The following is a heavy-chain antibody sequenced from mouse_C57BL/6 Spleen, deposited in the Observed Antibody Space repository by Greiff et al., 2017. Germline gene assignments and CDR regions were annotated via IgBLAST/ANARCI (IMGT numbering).Heavy chain of an antibody. CDR2: IHPNSGST. CDR3: ARRNGNYGLYYFDY. Sequence: VQLQQPGAELVKPGASVKLSCKASGYTFTSYWMHWVKQRPGQGLEWIGMIHPNSGSTNYNEKFKSKATLTVDKSSSTAYMQRSSLTSEDSAVYYCARRNGNYGLYYFDYWGQGTTLTVSS. J-gene: IGHJ2*01. CDR1: GYTFTSYW. D-gene: IGHD2-1*01. V-gene: IGHV1-64*01.